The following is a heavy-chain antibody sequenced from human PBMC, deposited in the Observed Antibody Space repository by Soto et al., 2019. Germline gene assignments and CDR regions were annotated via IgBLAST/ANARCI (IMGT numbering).Heavy chain of an antibody. Sequence: SGPTLVNPTETLPLTCSFSGFSLSTSGMGVGWIRQPPGKALEWLALIYWHDDKRYSPSLSNRLTVTKDDSKNQVVLTMTDMVPVDTATYYCVRRQRDSGPNGDYWGQGILVTFSS. CDR1: GFSLSTSGMG. V-gene: IGHV2-5*01. J-gene: IGHJ4*02. D-gene: IGHD3-10*01. CDR2: IYWHDDK. CDR3: VRRQRDSGPNGDY.